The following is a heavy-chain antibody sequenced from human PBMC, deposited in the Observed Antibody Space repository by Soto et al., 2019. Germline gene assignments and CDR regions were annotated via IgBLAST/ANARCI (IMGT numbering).Heavy chain of an antibody. CDR1: GGSVSSSNW. V-gene: IGHV4-4*02. Sequence: SETLSLTCAVSGGSVSSSNWWTWVRQPPGKGLEWIGEIFHSGSTNYNPSLKSRVTISVDKSKNQFSLNLSSVTAADTAVYYCTSFYRGFDTWGQGTLVTVSS. D-gene: IGHD1-26*01. J-gene: IGHJ5*02. CDR2: IFHSGST. CDR3: TSFYRGFDT.